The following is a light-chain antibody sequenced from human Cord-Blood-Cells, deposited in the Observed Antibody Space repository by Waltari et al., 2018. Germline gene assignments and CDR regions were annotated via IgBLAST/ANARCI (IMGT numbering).Light chain of an antibody. V-gene: IGLV2-23*01. Sequence: QSALTQPASVSGSPGQSITISCTGTSSDVGSYNLVSWNQQHPGKAPNLMVYAGSKRPSRVLQGSTGSKSGNTASLTSSGLQAEDEADYYCCSYAGSSTIVFGGGTKLTVL. CDR3: CSYAGSSTIV. CDR2: AGS. CDR1: SSDVGSYNL. J-gene: IGLJ2*01.